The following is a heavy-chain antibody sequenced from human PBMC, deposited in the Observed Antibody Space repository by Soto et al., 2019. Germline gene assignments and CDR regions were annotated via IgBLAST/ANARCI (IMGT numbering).Heavy chain of an antibody. D-gene: IGHD2-2*01. J-gene: IGHJ4*02. Sequence: GGSLRLSCAASGFTFSSYAMHWVRQAPGKGLEWVAVISYDGSNKHYADSVKGRFTISRDNSKNTLYLQMTSLRPEDTAVYYCARDVRSSSNYYFDCWGQGALVTVS. CDR2: ISYDGSNK. V-gene: IGHV3-30-3*01. CDR3: ARDVRSSSNYYFDC. CDR1: GFTFSSYA.